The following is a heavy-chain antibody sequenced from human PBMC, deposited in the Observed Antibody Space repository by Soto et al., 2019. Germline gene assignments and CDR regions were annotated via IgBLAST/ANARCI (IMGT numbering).Heavy chain of an antibody. D-gene: IGHD6-6*01. V-gene: IGHV1-69*01. J-gene: IGHJ4*02. CDR2: IIPKLDIV. CDR1: GGTFATYG. CDR3: ARGPYSSPCYY. Sequence: QVQLVQSGAEVRKPGSSVKVSCKASGGTFATYGISWVRQAPGQGLEWMGGIIPKLDIVDYTQKFRGRVTITADESTSTAYMELSSLRSEDTAVYYCARGPYSSPCYYWGQGTLVTVSS.